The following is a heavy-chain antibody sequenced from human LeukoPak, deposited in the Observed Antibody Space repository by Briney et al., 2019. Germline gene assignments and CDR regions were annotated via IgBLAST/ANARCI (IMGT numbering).Heavy chain of an antibody. D-gene: IGHD5-18*01. CDR3: ARGGGYSYPYYFDY. V-gene: IGHV3-21*01. Sequence: PGGSPRLSCAASGFTFSSYSMNWVRQAPGKGLEWGSSISSSRSYIYYADSVKGRFTISRDNAKNSLYLQMNSLRAEDTAVYYCARGGGYSYPYYFDYWGQGTLVTVSS. CDR1: GFTFSSYS. CDR2: ISSSRSYI. J-gene: IGHJ4*02.